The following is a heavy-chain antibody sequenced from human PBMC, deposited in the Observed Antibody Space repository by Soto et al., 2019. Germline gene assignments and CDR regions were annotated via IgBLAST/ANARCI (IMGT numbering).Heavy chain of an antibody. D-gene: IGHD3-10*01. Sequence: QGQLVQSGAEVKKPGASVKVSCKTSGYIFTTYAMHWVRQAPGQSLEWMGWINTGNGNPRYSQKFQGRGTITRDTSANTVYMELSSLRSEDTAVYYCARDAYYGSKSPFDYWGQGTLVTVSS. CDR1: GYIFTTYA. V-gene: IGHV1-3*04. CDR2: INTGNGNP. J-gene: IGHJ4*02. CDR3: ARDAYYGSKSPFDY.